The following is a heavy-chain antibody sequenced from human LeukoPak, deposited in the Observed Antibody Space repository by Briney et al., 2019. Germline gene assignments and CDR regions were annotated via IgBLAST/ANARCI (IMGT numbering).Heavy chain of an antibody. CDR3: ARDKVPDGRWEADY. J-gene: IGHJ4*02. CDR1: GFTLSAFT. D-gene: IGHD1-26*01. V-gene: IGHV3-53*01. CDR2: IYSTGDT. Sequence: GGSLRLSCAASGFTLSAFTMNWFRQAPGKGLEWVSVIYSTGDTDYADSVKGRFTISRDGSRSTVFLQMNSLRVEDTALYYCARDKVPDGRWEADYWGQGTQVIVSS.